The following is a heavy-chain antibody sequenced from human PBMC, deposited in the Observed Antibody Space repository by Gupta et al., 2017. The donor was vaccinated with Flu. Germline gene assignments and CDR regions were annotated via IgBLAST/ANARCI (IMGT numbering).Heavy chain of an antibody. V-gene: IGHV3-7*01. J-gene: IGHJ4*02. D-gene: IGHD4-17*01. CDR3: ARDDYGDFRRFDY. Sequence: EVQLVESGGGLVQPGGSLRFSCAASGFTFSSYWMSWVRQAPGKGLEWVANIKQDGSEKYYVDAVKGRFTISRDNAKNSLYLQMNSLRAEDTAVYYCARDDYGDFRRFDYWGQGTLVTVSS. CDR2: IKQDGSEK. CDR1: GFTFSSYW.